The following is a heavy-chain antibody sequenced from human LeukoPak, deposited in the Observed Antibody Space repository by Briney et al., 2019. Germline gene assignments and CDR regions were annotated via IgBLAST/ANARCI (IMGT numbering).Heavy chain of an antibody. CDR3: ARATYYYGSGSYPFDY. D-gene: IGHD3-10*01. Sequence: ASVKVSCKASGYTFTGYYMHWVRQAPGQGLEWMGWINPNSGGTNYAQKFQGRVTMTRDTSISTAYMELSRLRSDDTAVYYCARATYYYGSGSYPFDYWGQGTLVTVSS. J-gene: IGHJ4*02. CDR1: GYTFTGYY. V-gene: IGHV1-2*02. CDR2: INPNSGGT.